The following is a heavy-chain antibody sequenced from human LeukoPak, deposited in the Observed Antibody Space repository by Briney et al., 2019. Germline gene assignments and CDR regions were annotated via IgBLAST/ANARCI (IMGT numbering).Heavy chain of an antibody. CDR2: ISYDGSNK. CDR3: AKDGFDY. V-gene: IGHV3-30*04. CDR1: GFTFSSYA. Sequence: PGGSLRLSCAASGFTFSSYAMHRVRQAPGKGLEWVAVISYDGSNKYYADSVKGRFTISRDNSKNTLYLQMNSLRAEDTAVYYCAKDGFDYWGQGTLVTVSS. J-gene: IGHJ4*02.